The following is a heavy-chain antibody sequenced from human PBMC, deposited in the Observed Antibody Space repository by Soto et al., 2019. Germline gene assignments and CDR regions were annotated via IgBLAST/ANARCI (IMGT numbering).Heavy chain of an antibody. CDR1: GGTFSSYA. Sequence: SVKVSCKASGGTFSSYAISWVRQAPGQGLEWMGGIIPIFGTANYAQKFQGRVTITADKSTSTAYMELSSLRSEDTAVYYCAGRHYDYVWGSYTGAFDIWGQGTMVTVSS. CDR2: IIPIFGTA. J-gene: IGHJ3*02. V-gene: IGHV1-69*06. D-gene: IGHD3-16*01. CDR3: AGRHYDYVWGSYTGAFDI.